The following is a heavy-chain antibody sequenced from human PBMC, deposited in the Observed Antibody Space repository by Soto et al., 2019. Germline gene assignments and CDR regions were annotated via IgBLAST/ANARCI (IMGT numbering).Heavy chain of an antibody. CDR3: AKDAVALDGVWLAHD. D-gene: IGHD5-12*01. Sequence: HPGGSLRLSCAASGFTFSTYAMIWIRQVPGKGLEWVSGLYGSGRGIHYADSVKGRFTISRDNSAYSVYLQMNDLRVEDSAVYYCAKDAVALDGVWLAHDWGQGTVVTVSS. J-gene: IGHJ4*02. CDR2: LYGSGRGI. V-gene: IGHV3-23*01. CDR1: GFTFSTYA.